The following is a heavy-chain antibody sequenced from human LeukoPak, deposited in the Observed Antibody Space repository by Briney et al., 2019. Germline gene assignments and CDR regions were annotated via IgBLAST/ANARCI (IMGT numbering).Heavy chain of an antibody. CDR2: IYHSGST. CDR3: ATMRDFGVIIMAFDI. D-gene: IGHD3-3*01. Sequence: SGTLSLTCAVSGGSISSSNWWSWVRQPPGKGLEWIGEIYHSGSTNYNPSLKSRVTISVDTSKNQFSLKLSSVTAADTAVYYCATMRDFGVIIMAFDIWGQGTMVTVSS. CDR1: GGSISSSNW. V-gene: IGHV4-4*02. J-gene: IGHJ3*02.